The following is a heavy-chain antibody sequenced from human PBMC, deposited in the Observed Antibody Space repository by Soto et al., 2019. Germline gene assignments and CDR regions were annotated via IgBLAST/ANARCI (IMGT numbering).Heavy chain of an antibody. CDR3: ARIRVWFGEFTGLPNTDYFDY. V-gene: IGHV2-70*11. CDR2: IDWDDDK. Sequence: SGPTLVKPTQTLTLTCTFSGFSLSTSGMCVSWIRQPPGKALEWLARIDWDDDKYYSTSLKTRLTISKDTSKNQVVLTMTNMDPVDTATYYCARIRVWFGEFTGLPNTDYFDYWGQGTLVTVSS. J-gene: IGHJ4*02. CDR1: GFSLSTSGMC. D-gene: IGHD3-10*01.